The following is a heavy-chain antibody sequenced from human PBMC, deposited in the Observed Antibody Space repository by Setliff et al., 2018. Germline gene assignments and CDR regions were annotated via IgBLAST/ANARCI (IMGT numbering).Heavy chain of an antibody. Sequence: ASVKVSCKASGYSLSNYVMNWVRQAPGQGLEWMGSINTKTGDPTYAQGYTGRFAFSLDTSDSATYLDISNLKAEDTATYYCARADHLVTTTFDYWGQGTLVTVSS. CDR2: INTKTGDP. J-gene: IGHJ4*01. CDR3: ARADHLVTTTFDY. V-gene: IGHV7-4-1*02. D-gene: IGHD4-17*01. CDR1: GYSLSNYV.